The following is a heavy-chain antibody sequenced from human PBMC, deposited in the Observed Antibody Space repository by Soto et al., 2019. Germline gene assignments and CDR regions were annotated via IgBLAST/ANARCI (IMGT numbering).Heavy chain of an antibody. CDR1: GFTFSDYW. CDR2: IKSDGSST. Sequence: EVHLVESGGGLVQPGGSLRLSCVASGFTFSDYWMHWVRQAPGKGLVWVSRIKSDGSSTSYADSVEGRFTISRDNAKNTMFLQMTSLRAEDSAVYYCVRDVTATPDYWGQGTLVTVSS. J-gene: IGHJ4*02. CDR3: VRDVTATPDY. D-gene: IGHD1-20*01. V-gene: IGHV3-74*01.